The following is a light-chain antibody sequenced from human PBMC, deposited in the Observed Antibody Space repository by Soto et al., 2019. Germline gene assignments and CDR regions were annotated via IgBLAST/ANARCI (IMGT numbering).Light chain of an antibody. CDR1: SSDVGGYNY. CDR3: NLYTSKSTGV. V-gene: IGLV2-14*01. J-gene: IGLJ1*01. Sequence: QSALTQPASVSGSPGQSITISCTGTSSDVGGYNYVSWYQHHPGKAPKLIIYEVSNRPSGVSNRFSGSKSGNTASLTISGLQAEDEADYYCNLYTSKSTGVFGTGTKLTVL. CDR2: EVS.